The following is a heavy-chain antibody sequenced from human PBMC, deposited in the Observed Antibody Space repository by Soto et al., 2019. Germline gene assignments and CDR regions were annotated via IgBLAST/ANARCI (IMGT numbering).Heavy chain of an antibody. D-gene: IGHD2-15*01. CDR1: GGSFTGYY. V-gene: IGHV4-34*01. CDR3: AGRYWRSGTCYRP. J-gene: IGHJ4*02. Sequence: QVQLQQWGAGLLKPSETLSLTCAIYGGSFTGYYWSWIRQTPGKGLEWIGEIHHDGITNYSPSLKSRVAISLDTSKHQFSLKLNSVTAADTAVYYCAGRYWRSGTCYRPWGQGTLVAVSS. CDR2: IHHDGIT.